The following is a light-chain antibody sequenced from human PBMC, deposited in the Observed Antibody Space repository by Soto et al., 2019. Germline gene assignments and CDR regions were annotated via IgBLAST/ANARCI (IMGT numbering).Light chain of an antibody. J-gene: IGLJ2*01. Sequence: QAVVTQEPSLTVSPGGTVILTCGSSTGAVTSGHYPYWFQQKPGQAPRTLIYDTSNKHSWTPARFSGSLLGGKATLTLSGAQPDDEADYYCLLYSGGARGIFGGGTKVPVL. CDR3: LLYSGGARGI. CDR2: DTS. CDR1: TGAVTSGHY. V-gene: IGLV7-46*01.